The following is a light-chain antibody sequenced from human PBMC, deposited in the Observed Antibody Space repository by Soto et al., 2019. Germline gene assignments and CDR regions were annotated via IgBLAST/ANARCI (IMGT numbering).Light chain of an antibody. V-gene: IGKV1-39*01. Sequence: DIHMTQSPSTLSASVGDRVTITCRASQSISNWLAWYQQKPGKAPKLLIYDASSLESGVPSRFSGSGSGTDFTLTISSLQPEDFATYSCQQSYSTPRTFGQGTRLENK. CDR3: QQSYSTPRT. CDR2: DAS. CDR1: QSISNW. J-gene: IGKJ5*01.